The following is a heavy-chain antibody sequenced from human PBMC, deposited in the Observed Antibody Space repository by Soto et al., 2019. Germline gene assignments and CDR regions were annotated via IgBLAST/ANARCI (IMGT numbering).Heavy chain of an antibody. D-gene: IGHD5-12*01. J-gene: IGHJ4*02. CDR1: GGTFSSYA. Sequence: QVQLVQSGAEVKKPGSSVKVSCKASGGTFSSYAISWVRQAPGQGLEWMGGIIPIFGTANYAQKFQGRVTITADESTSTAYMELSSLRSEDTAVYDCARVGRTKKALQFPFDYWGQGTLVTVSS. CDR2: IIPIFGTA. CDR3: ARVGRTKKALQFPFDY. V-gene: IGHV1-69*01.